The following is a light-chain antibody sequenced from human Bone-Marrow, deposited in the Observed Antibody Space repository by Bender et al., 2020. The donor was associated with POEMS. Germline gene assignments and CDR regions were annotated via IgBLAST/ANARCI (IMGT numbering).Light chain of an antibody. CDR1: DLGDKF. Sequence: SYDLTQSPSVSVSPGQTAIITCSGDDLGDKFACWYQQKPGQSPVLVIYQDSRRPSGIPERFSGSSSGTTVTLTISGVQAEDEADYYCQSADSSGTWVFGGGTKLTVL. CDR3: QSADSSGTWV. CDR2: QDS. V-gene: IGLV3-25*03. J-gene: IGLJ3*02.